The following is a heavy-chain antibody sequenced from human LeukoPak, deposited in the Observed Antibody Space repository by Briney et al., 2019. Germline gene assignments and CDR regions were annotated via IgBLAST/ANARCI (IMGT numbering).Heavy chain of an antibody. CDR2: IYHSGST. J-gene: IGHJ4*02. D-gene: IGHD3-3*01. Sequence: PSETLSLTCTVSGYSISRGYYWGWIRQPPGKGLEWIGSIYHSGSTYYNPSLKSRVTISVDTSKNQFSLKLSSVTAADTAVYYCARSLASTIFGVVPSDYWGQGTLVTVSS. CDR1: GYSISRGYY. CDR3: ARSLASTIFGVVPSDY. V-gene: IGHV4-38-2*02.